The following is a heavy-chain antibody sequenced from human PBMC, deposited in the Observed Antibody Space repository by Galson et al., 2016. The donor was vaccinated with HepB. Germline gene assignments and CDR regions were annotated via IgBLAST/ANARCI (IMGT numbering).Heavy chain of an antibody. Sequence: SVKVSCKASGSIFTKYGISWVRQTPGQGLEWPGWISTSNGNTNHALQFQERFTLTTYTTTSTAYMELLDLRFDEPALYYGARGEEWLDGILDFWGPGTLVTVSS. D-gene: IGHD6-19*01. V-gene: IGHV1-18*01. CDR2: ISTSNGNT. CDR1: GSIFTKYG. CDR3: ARGEEWLDGILDF. J-gene: IGHJ4*02.